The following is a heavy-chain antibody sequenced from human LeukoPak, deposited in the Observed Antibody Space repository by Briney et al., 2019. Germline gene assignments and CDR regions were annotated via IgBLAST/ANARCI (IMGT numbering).Heavy chain of an antibody. D-gene: IGHD3-22*01. CDR1: GGSISSYY. J-gene: IGHJ5*02. Sequence: SETLSLTCTVSGGSISSYYWSWIRQPPGKGLEWIGYIYYSGSTNYNPSLKSRVTISVDTSKNQFSLKLSSVTAADTAVYYRASAISTYYYDSSGYYHWGQGTLVTVSS. CDR3: ASAISTYYYDSSGYYH. V-gene: IGHV4-59*01. CDR2: IYYSGST.